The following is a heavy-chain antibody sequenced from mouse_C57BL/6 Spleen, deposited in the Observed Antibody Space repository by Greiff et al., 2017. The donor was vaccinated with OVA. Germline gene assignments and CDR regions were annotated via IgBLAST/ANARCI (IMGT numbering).Heavy chain of an antibody. CDR2: IDPSDSYT. CDR3: ARDSQVAPDD. D-gene: IGHD1-1*01. CDR1: GYTFTSYW. J-gene: IGHJ2*01. Sequence: VQLQQPGAELVMPGASVKLSCKASGYTFTSYWMHWVKQRPGQGLEWIGEIDPSDSYTNYNQKFKGKSTLTVDKSSSTAYMQLSSLTSEDSAVYYCARDSQVAPDDWGQGTTLTVSS. V-gene: IGHV1-69*01.